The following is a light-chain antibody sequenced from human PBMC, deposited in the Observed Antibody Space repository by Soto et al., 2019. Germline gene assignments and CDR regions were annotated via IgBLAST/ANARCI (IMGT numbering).Light chain of an antibody. V-gene: IGKV1-33*01. CDR1: QDISHY. CDR2: DAS. J-gene: IGKJ1*01. CDR3: QQYDDLPIT. Sequence: DIQMTQSPSSLSASVGDTVTITCQASQDISHYLNWYQQKPGKALKLLIYDASNLHPGVPSRFRGSGSGTEFSFNITSLQPEDVATYHCQQYDDLPITFGQGTKVDIK.